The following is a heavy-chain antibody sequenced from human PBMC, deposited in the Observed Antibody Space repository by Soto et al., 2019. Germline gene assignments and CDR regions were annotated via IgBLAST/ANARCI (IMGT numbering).Heavy chain of an antibody. V-gene: IGHV1-18*01. Sequence: QVQLVQSGNEVKKPGASVNVSCKASGYSFTRYGISWVRQAPGQGLEWMGWISGYNGKTKYAQKLQGGVSMTTDTATSTAYMGRRSLGSDDTTVYYCAREGDRPYYYSGMDVWGQGTTVTVSS. D-gene: IGHD3-16*01. CDR1: GYSFTRYG. J-gene: IGHJ6*02. CDR2: ISGYNGKT. CDR3: AREGDRPYYYSGMDV.